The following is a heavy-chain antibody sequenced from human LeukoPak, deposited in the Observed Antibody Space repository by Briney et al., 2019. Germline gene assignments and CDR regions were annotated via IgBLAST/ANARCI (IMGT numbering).Heavy chain of an antibody. CDR1: GYTFTGYY. D-gene: IGHD2-15*01. CDR3: ARALSRYDIGTFDP. CDR2: INPNSGDT. Sequence: ASVKVSCKASGYTFTGYYVHWVRQAPGQGLEWMGRINPNSGDTNYAQKFQGRVTMTRDTSISTAYMELSRLRSDDTAVYYCARALSRYDIGTFDPWGQGTLVTVSS. J-gene: IGHJ5*02. V-gene: IGHV1-2*06.